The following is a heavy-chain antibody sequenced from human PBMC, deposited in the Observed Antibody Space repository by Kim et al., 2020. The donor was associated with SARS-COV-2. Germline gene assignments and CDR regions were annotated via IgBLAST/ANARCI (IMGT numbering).Heavy chain of an antibody. CDR3: ARDSRYSSSWYAVYYYYGMDV. CDR2: INTNTGNP. CDR1: GYTFTSYA. Sequence: ASVKVSCKASGYTFTSYAMNWVRQAPGQGLEWMGWINTNTGNPTYAQGFTGRFVFSLDTSVSTAYLQISSLKAEDTAVYYCARDSRYSSSWYAVYYYYGMDVWGQGTTVTVSS. V-gene: IGHV7-4-1*02. J-gene: IGHJ6*02. D-gene: IGHD6-13*01.